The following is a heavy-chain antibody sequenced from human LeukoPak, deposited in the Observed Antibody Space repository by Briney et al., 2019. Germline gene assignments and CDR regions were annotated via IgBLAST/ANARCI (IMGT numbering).Heavy chain of an antibody. CDR1: GYTFTSYG. CDR2: MNPNSGNT. Sequence: ASVKVSCKASGYTFTSYGINWVRQATGQGLEWMGWMNPNSGNTGYAQKFQGRVTMTRNTSISTAYMELSSLRSEDTAVYYCARSHPAVRRVFDYWGQGTLVTVSS. V-gene: IGHV1-8*02. J-gene: IGHJ4*02. CDR3: ARSHPAVRRVFDY.